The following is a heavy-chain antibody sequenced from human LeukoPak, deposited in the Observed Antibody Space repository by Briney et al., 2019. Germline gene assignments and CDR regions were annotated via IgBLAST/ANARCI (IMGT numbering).Heavy chain of an antibody. CDR3: ARDPGAEGCFDY. J-gene: IGHJ4*02. CDR2: ISYDGSNK. Sequence: TGGSLRLSCAASGFTFSSYAMHWVRQAPGKGLEWVAVISYDGSNKYYADSVKGRFTISRDNSKNTLYLQMNSLRAEDTAVYYCARDPGAEGCFDYWGQGTLVTVSS. V-gene: IGHV3-30*04. D-gene: IGHD2-15*01. CDR1: GFTFSSYA.